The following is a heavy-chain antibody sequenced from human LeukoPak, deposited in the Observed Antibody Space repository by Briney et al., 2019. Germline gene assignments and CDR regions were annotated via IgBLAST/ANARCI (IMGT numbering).Heavy chain of an antibody. CDR3: ARSTGYYAPFDP. V-gene: IGHV4-34*01. D-gene: IGHD3-9*01. Sequence: KPSETPSLTCAVYGGSFSGYYWSWIRQPPGKGLEWIGEINHSGSTNYNPSLKSRVTISVDTSKNQFSLKLSSVTAADTAVYYCARSTGYYAPFDPWGQGTLVTVSS. CDR2: INHSGST. CDR1: GGSFSGYY. J-gene: IGHJ5*02.